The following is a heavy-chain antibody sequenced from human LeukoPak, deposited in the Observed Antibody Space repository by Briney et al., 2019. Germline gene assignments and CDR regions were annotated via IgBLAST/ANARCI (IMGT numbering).Heavy chain of an antibody. CDR3: TSSLYGSGSYPQRPFDY. V-gene: IGHV4-30-2*01. D-gene: IGHD3-10*01. CDR2: ISHVGNT. J-gene: IGHJ4*02. CDR1: GGSISSAGYS. Sequence: SQTLSLTCTVSGGSISSAGYSWSWIRQPPGKGLEWIGYISHVGNTYYNPSLKSRLTISVDRSKNQFSLKLSSVTAADTAVYYCTSSLYGSGSYPQRPFDYWGQGTLVTVSS.